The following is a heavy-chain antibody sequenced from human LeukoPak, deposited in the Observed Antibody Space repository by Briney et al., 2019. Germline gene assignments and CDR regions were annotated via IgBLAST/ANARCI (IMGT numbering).Heavy chain of an antibody. Sequence: GGSLRLSCAASGFTFSSYGMHWVRQAPGKGLEWVAVIWYDGSNKYYSDSVKGRYTISRDNSKNTLYLQMNSLRAEDTAVYYCARDRSVFGSSWYWFDPWGQGTLVTVSS. V-gene: IGHV3-33*01. J-gene: IGHJ5*02. CDR3: ARDRSVFGSSWYWFDP. CDR2: IWYDGSNK. CDR1: GFTFSSYG. D-gene: IGHD6-13*01.